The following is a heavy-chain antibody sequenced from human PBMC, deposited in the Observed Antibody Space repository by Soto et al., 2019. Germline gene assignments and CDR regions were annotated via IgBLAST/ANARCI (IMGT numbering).Heavy chain of an antibody. Sequence: GGSLRLSCAASGFTFSSYGMHWVRQAPGKGLEWVAVIWYDGSNKYYADSVKGRFTISRDNSKNTLYLQMNSLRAEDTAVYYCARDGISQYNWFDPWGQGTLVTVSS. CDR2: IWYDGSNK. CDR1: GFTFSSYG. V-gene: IGHV3-33*01. D-gene: IGHD1-1*01. CDR3: ARDGISQYNWFDP. J-gene: IGHJ5*02.